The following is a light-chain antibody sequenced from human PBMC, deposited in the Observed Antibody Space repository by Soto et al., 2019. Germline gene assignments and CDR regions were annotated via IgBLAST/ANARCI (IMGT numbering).Light chain of an antibody. CDR3: QQYVTSPLT. Sequence: EIVLTQSPGTLSLSPGERATLSCRASQSVNINYLGWYQQKPGQAPRLLMYGASSRATGIPDRFTGSGSGTDFTLTISRLESEDFAVYYCQQYVTSPLTFGGGTKVEIK. CDR1: QSVNINY. CDR2: GAS. J-gene: IGKJ4*01. V-gene: IGKV3-20*01.